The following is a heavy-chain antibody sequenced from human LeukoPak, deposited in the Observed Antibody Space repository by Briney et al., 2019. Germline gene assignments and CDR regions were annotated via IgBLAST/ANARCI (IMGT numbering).Heavy chain of an antibody. CDR3: ATVEMATSWPCYYYMDV. Sequence: PGGSLRLSCAASGFTFSSYSMNWVRQAPGKGLEWVSSISSSSSYIYYADSVKGRFTISRDNAKNSLYLQMNSLRAEDTAVYYCATVEMATSWPCYYYMDVWGKGTTVTVSS. V-gene: IGHV3-21*01. D-gene: IGHD5-24*01. CDR1: GFTFSSYS. CDR2: ISSSSSYI. J-gene: IGHJ6*03.